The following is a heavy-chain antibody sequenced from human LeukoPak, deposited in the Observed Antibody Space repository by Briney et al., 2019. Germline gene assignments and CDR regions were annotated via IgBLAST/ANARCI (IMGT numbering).Heavy chain of an antibody. CDR2: IYYSGST. Sequence: SETLSLTCTVSGGCISSYYWSWIRQPPGKGLEWIGYIYYSGSTNYNPSLKSRVTISVDTSKNQFSLKLSSVTAADTAVYYCANTYYYDSSGYYGPFQHWGQGTLVTVSS. CDR1: GGCISSYY. J-gene: IGHJ1*01. V-gene: IGHV4-59*01. CDR3: ANTYYYDSSGYYGPFQH. D-gene: IGHD3-22*01.